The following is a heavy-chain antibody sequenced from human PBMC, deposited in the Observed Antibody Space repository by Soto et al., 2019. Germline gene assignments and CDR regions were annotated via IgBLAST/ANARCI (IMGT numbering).Heavy chain of an antibody. V-gene: IGHV3-7*01. CDR2: IKQDGSKK. CDR3: ARGTCSSTTCYAIYFDS. Sequence: EVQLVESGGGLDQPGGSLRLSCEASGFTFSSYWMSWVRQAPGKGLEWVANIKQDGSKKYYVDSVKGRFTISRDNAKNPLYLQMDSLRAEDTAVYYCARGTCSSTTCYAIYFDSWGQGTLVTVSS. D-gene: IGHD2-2*01. CDR1: GFTFSSYW. J-gene: IGHJ4*02.